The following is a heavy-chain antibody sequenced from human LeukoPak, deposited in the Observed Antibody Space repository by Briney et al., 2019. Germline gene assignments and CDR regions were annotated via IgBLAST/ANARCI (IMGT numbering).Heavy chain of an antibody. J-gene: IGHJ5*02. CDR3: ARDLLDDYGDYGNWFDP. Sequence: GGSLRLSCAASGFTFSSYRMNWVRQAPGKGLEWVSYISSSSSTIYYADSVKGRFTISRDNAKNSLYLQMNSLRAEDTAVYYCARDLLDDYGDYGNWFDPWGQGTLVTVSS. CDR1: GFTFSSYR. CDR2: ISSSSSTI. D-gene: IGHD4-17*01. V-gene: IGHV3-48*04.